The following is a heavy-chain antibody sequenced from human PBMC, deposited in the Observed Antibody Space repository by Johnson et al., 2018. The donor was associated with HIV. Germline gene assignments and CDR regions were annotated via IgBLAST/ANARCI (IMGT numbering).Heavy chain of an antibody. CDR3: ARGCTYYYDSSGSDAFDI. V-gene: IGHV3-30-3*01. Sequence: QVQLLESGGGVVQPGRSLRLSCAASGFTFSNYAMHWVRQAPGKGLEWVAVISYDGSNKYYADSVKGRFTISRDNSKNTLYLQMNSLRAEDTAVYYCARGCTYYYDSSGSDAFDIWGQGTMVTVSS. J-gene: IGHJ3*02. CDR2: ISYDGSNK. D-gene: IGHD3-22*01. CDR1: GFTFSNYA.